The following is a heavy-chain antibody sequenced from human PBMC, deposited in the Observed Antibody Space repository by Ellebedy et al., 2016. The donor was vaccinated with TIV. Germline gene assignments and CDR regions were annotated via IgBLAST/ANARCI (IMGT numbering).Heavy chain of an antibody. V-gene: IGHV4-59*08. D-gene: IGHD3-10*01. CDR2: FYNSVNT. CDR1: GGSISSYY. Sequence: MPSETLSLTYTVSGGSISSYYWGWVRQPPGKGLEWIGYFYNSVNTNYNPSLKSRVTMSVDTSQNQVSLKLRSVTAADTAVYYCARFYESGSTEDYWGQGTLVIVSS. J-gene: IGHJ4*02. CDR3: ARFYESGSTEDY.